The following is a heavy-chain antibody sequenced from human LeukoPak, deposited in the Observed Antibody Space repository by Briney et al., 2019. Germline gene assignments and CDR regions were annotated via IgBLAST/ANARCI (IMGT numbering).Heavy chain of an antibody. D-gene: IGHD3-10*01. V-gene: IGHV3-74*01. CDR1: GFTFTTYW. CDR3: AREGRTYGSGSYDAFDI. Sequence: GGSLRLSCAASGFTFTTYWLHWVRQAPGKGLVWVSRINSDKSTTSYADSVKGRFTISRDNAQNTLYLQMNSLRVEDTAVYYCAREGRTYGSGSYDAFDIWGQGTMVTVSS. J-gene: IGHJ3*02. CDR2: INSDKSTT.